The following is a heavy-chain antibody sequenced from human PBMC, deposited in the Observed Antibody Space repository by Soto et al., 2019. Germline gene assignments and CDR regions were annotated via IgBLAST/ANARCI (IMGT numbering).Heavy chain of an antibody. CDR2: ISSSSSTI. CDR1: GFTFNSYS. Sequence: GGSLRLSCAASGFTFNSYSMNRVRQAPGKGLEWVSYISSSSSTIYYADSVKGRFTISRDNAKNSLYLQMNSLRAEDTAVYYCAREGFYGSGSYYNFYWGQGTLVTVSS. V-gene: IGHV3-48*01. J-gene: IGHJ4*02. CDR3: AREGFYGSGSYYNFY. D-gene: IGHD3-10*01.